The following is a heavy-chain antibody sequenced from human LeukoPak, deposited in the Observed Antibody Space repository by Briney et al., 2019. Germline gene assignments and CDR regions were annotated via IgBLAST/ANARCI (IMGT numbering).Heavy chain of an antibody. CDR1: GFTFSSYW. D-gene: IGHD3-9*01. Sequence: GGSLRLSCAASGFTFSSYWMHWVRQAPGKGLVWVSRIKGVGSHTIYADSVKGRFTISRDNAKNTLYLQMKSLRVEDTAVYYCVRDWDHFDFDSWGQGTLVTVST. CDR2: IKGVGSHT. V-gene: IGHV3-74*01. J-gene: IGHJ5*01. CDR3: VRDWDHFDFDS.